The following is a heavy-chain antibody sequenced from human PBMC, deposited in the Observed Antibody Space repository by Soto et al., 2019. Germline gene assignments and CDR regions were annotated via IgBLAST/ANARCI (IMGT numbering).Heavy chain of an antibody. Sequence: AGGSLRLSCAASGFTFSNYAMSWVRQAPGKGLEWVPVIKSSGNGTHYADSVKGRVTISRDNSKNTLYLQMNSLRADDTAVYYCAKEPYSGTSYFFDYWGHGTLVTVSS. CDR1: GFTFSNYA. V-gene: IGHV3-23*01. CDR3: AKEPYSGTSYFFDY. CDR2: IKSSGNGT. D-gene: IGHD1-26*01. J-gene: IGHJ4*01.